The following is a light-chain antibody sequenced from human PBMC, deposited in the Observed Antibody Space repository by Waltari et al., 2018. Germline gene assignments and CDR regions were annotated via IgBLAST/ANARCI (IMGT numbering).Light chain of an antibody. V-gene: IGLV3-19*01. CDR3: NSRDSSDNHREV. CDR2: TKN. CDR1: SLRSSY. J-gene: IGLJ2*01. Sequence: SSELTQDPAVSVALGQTVRITCQGDSLRSSYANWYQQEPGQAPVLVIFTKNNRPSGIPDRFSGSSSGNTASLTITGAQAEDEADYYCNSRDSSDNHREVFGGGTKLTVL.